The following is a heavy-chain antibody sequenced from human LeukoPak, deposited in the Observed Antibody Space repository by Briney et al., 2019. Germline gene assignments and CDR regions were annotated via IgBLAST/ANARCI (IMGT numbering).Heavy chain of an antibody. CDR3: AGQSDYYDVVTH. D-gene: IGHD3-22*01. CDR2: IYPGDSDA. V-gene: IGHV5-51*01. Sequence: GESLKISCKGSGYRFTSYWIGWVRQMPGKGLEWMGIIYPGDSDARYSPSFQGQVTISADKSISTAYLQWGSLKASDIAMYYCAGQSDYYDVVTHWGQGTLVTVSS. J-gene: IGHJ4*02. CDR1: GYRFTSYW.